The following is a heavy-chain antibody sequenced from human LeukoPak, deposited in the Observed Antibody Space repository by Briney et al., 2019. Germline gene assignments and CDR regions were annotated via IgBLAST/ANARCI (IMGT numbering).Heavy chain of an antibody. V-gene: IGHV4-34*01. CDR1: GGSFSGYY. D-gene: IGHD3-3*01. CDR2: INHSGST. J-gene: IGHJ5*02. CDR3: ARARATIFGVVIRNWFDP. Sequence: PSETLSLTCAVYGGSFSGYYWSWIRQPPGKGLEWIGEINHSGSTNYNPSLKSRVTISVDTSKNQFSLKLSSVTAADTAVYYCARARATIFGVVIRNWFDPWGQGTLVTVSS.